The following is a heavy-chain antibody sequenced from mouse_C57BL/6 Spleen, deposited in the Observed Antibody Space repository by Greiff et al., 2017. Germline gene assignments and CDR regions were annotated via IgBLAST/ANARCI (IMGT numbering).Heavy chain of an antibody. V-gene: IGHV1-69*01. CDR3: AREGAYYSKGKDY. CDR2: IDPSDSYT. J-gene: IGHJ2*01. CDR1: GYTFTSYW. D-gene: IGHD2-5*01. Sequence: QVQLQQPGAELVMPGASVKLSCKASGYTFTSYWMHWVKQRPGQGLEWIGEIDPSDSYTNYNQKFKGKSTLTVDKSSSTAYMQLSSLTSEDSAVYYCAREGAYYSKGKDYWGQGTTHTVSS.